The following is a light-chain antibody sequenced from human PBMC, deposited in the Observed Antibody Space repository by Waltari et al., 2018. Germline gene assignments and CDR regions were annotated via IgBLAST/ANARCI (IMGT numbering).Light chain of an antibody. CDR3: QQSYSTRWT. Sequence: DIQSTQSPSSLSASVGDRVSITCRARQSISSYLNWYQQKPGKAPKLLIYAASSLQSGVPSRFSGSGSGTDFTLTISSLQPEDFATYYCQQSYSTRWTFGQGTKLEIK. V-gene: IGKV1-39*01. CDR1: QSISSY. J-gene: IGKJ1*01. CDR2: AAS.